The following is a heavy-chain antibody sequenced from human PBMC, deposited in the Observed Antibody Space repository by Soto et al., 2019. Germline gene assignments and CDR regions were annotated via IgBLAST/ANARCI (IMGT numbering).Heavy chain of an antibody. J-gene: IGHJ4*01. CDR1: GGSISSGGYS. V-gene: IGHV4-30-2*01. CDR2: IYHSGST. CDR3: AIEWFDYYDSRGYYFSPYYFDV. Sequence: PSETLSLTCAVSGGSISSGGYSWSWIRQPPGKGLEWIGYIYHSGSTYYNPSLKSRVTISVDRSKNQFSLKLSSVTAADTAVYYCAIEWFDYYDSRGYYFSPYYFDVWGQGTLVTVSS. D-gene: IGHD3-22*01.